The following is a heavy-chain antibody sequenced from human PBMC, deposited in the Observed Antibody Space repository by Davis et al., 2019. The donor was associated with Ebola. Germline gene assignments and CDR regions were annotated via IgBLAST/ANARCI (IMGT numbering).Heavy chain of an antibody. V-gene: IGHV4-4*02. Sequence: SETLSLTCAVSGGSISSSNWWSWVRQPPGKGLEWIGEIYHSGSTNYNPSLKSRVTISVDKSKNQFSLKLSSVTAADTAVYYCARAGGDYGDYYYGMDVWGKGTTVTVSS. CDR1: GGSISSSNW. J-gene: IGHJ6*04. D-gene: IGHD4-17*01. CDR3: ARAGGDYGDYYYGMDV. CDR2: IYHSGST.